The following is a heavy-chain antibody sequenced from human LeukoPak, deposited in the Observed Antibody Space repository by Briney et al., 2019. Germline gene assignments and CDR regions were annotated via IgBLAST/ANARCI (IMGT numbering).Heavy chain of an antibody. CDR2: INHSGST. V-gene: IGHV4-34*01. CDR3: ARGQSAGEGIEF. CDR1: GGSFSDYY. Sequence: SETLSLTCAIYGGSFSDYYWNWIRQPPGKGLEWIGEINHSGSTNYNPSLKSRVTISVDTSKNQFSLKLGSVTAADTAVYYCARGQSAGEGIEFWGQGTLVTVSS. J-gene: IGHJ4*02.